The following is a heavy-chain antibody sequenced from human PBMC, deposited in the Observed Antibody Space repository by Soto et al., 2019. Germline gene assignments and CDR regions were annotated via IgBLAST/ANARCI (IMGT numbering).Heavy chain of an antibody. Sequence: PSETLSLTCTVSGGSISSSSYYWGWIRQPPGKGLEWIGSIYYSGSTYYNPSLKSRVTISVDTSKNQFSLKLSSVTAADTAVYYCARKFNRKPYSSSWYYFDYWGQGTLVTVSS. CDR3: ARKFNRKPYSSSWYYFDY. J-gene: IGHJ4*02. V-gene: IGHV4-39*01. D-gene: IGHD6-13*01. CDR1: GGSISSSSYY. CDR2: IYYSGST.